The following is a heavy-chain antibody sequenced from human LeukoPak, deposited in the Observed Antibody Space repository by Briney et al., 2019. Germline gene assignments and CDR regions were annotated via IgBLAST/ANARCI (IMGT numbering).Heavy chain of an antibody. CDR2: IIPIFGTA. J-gene: IGHJ4*02. CDR1: GGTFSSYA. V-gene: IGHV1-69*13. D-gene: IGHD3-22*01. CDR3: AREHYDSSGYYKGGDY. Sequence: ASVKVSCKASGGTFSSYAISWVRQAPGQGLEWMGGIIPIFGTANYAQKFQGRVTITADESTSTAYMELSSLRSEDTAVYYCAREHYDSSGYYKGGDYWGQGTLVTVSS.